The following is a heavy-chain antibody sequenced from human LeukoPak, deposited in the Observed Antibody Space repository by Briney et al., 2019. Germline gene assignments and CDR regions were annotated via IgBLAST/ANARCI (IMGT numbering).Heavy chain of an antibody. V-gene: IGHV4-34*01. CDR2: INHSGST. Sequence: SETLSLTCAVYGGSFSGYYWSWIRQPPGKGLEWIGEINHSGSTNYNPSLKSRVTISVDTSKNQFSLKLSSVTAADTAVYYCAGGGYSYGLRAFDYWGQGTLVTVSS. D-gene: IGHD5-18*01. CDR1: GGSFSGYY. CDR3: AGGGYSYGLRAFDY. J-gene: IGHJ4*02.